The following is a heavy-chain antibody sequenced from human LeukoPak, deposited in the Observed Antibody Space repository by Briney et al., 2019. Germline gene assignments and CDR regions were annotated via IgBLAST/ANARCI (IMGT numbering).Heavy chain of an antibody. D-gene: IGHD3-22*01. J-gene: IGHJ3*02. CDR3: ARDLSGYYATGAFDI. Sequence: SQTLSLTCTVSGGSISSGGYYWSWIRQHPGKGLEWIGYIYYSGSTYYNPSLKSRVTISVDTSKNQFSLKLSSVTAADTAMYYCARDLSGYYATGAFDIWGQGTMVTVSS. CDR1: GGSISSGGYY. V-gene: IGHV4-31*03. CDR2: IYYSGST.